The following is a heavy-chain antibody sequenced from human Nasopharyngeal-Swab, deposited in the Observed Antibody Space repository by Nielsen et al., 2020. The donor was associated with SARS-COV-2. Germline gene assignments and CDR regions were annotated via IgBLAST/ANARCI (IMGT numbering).Heavy chain of an antibody. Sequence: SVKVSCKASGCTFSSYAISWVRQAPGQGLEWMGGIIPIFGTANYAQKFQGRVTITADESTSTAYMELSSLRSEDTAVYYCARGLYSSSWYGEGDYYYYYMDVWGKGTTVTVSS. CDR2: IIPIFGTA. J-gene: IGHJ6*03. CDR3: ARGLYSSSWYGEGDYYYYYMDV. CDR1: GCTFSSYA. D-gene: IGHD6-13*01. V-gene: IGHV1-69*13.